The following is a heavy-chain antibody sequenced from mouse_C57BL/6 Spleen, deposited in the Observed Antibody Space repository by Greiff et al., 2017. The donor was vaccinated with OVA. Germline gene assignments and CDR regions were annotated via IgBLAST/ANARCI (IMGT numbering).Heavy chain of an antibody. J-gene: IGHJ2*01. CDR3: ARYIPPLYLFDY. D-gene: IGHD5-5*01. CDR2: IRNKANGYTT. Sequence: EVHLVESGGGLVQPGGSLSLSCAASGFTFTDYYMSWVRQPPGKALEWLGFIRNKANGYTTEYSASVKGRFPISRDNSQSILYLQMNALRAEDSATYYCARYIPPLYLFDYWGKGTTLTVSS. CDR1: GFTFTDYY. V-gene: IGHV7-3*01.